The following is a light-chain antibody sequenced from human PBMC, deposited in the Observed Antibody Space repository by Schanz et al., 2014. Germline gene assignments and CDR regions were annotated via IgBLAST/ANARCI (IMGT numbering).Light chain of an antibody. CDR2: GVS. CDR3: SSYTSSRTKGV. V-gene: IGLV2-14*01. J-gene: IGLJ3*02. CDR1: SNDVGGYNY. Sequence: QSALTQPASVSGSPGQSITISCTGTSNDVGGYNYVSWYQQHPGKAPKVMIYGVSNRPSGVSNRFSGSKSGNTASLTISGLQAEDEADYYCSSYTSSRTKGVFGGGTKLTVL.